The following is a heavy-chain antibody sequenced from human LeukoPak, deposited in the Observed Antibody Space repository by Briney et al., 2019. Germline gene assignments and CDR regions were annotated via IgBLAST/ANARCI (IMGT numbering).Heavy chain of an antibody. J-gene: IGHJ4*02. V-gene: IGHV3-33*01. D-gene: IGHD2-15*01. CDR3: ARAYSPYYFDY. CDR1: GFTFSSYG. CDR2: IWYDGSNK. Sequence: GRSLRLSCAASGFTFSSYGMHWVRQAPGKGPEWVAVIWYDGSNKYYADSVKGRFTISRDNSKNTLYLQMNSLRAEDTAVYYCARAYSPYYFDYWGQGTLVTVSS.